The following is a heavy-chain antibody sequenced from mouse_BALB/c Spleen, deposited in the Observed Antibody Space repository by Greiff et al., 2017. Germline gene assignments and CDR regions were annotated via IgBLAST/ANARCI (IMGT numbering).Heavy chain of an antibody. V-gene: IGHV14-1*02. J-gene: IGHJ2*01. CDR1: GFNINDYY. Sequence: VQLKQSGAELVRPGALVKLSCKASGFNINDYYMHWVKQRPEQGLEWIGWIDPENGNTIYDPKFQGKASITADTSSNTAYLQLSSLTSEDTAVYYCARGTMITTCDYWGQGTTLTVSS. CDR3: ARGTMITTCDY. D-gene: IGHD2-4*01. CDR2: IDPENGNT.